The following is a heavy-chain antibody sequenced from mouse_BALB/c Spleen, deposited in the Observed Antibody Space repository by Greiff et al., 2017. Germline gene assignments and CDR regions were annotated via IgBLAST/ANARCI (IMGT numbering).Heavy chain of an antibody. CDR1: GFTFSSYT. CDR2: ISNGGGST. Sequence: EVHLVESGGGLVQPGGSLKLSCAASGFTFSSYTMSWVRQTPEKRLEWVAYISNGGGSTYYPDTVKGRFTISRDNAKNTLYLQMSSLKSEDTAMYYCARHVNDVYYVRYFDVWGAGTTVTVSS. V-gene: IGHV5-12-2*01. D-gene: IGHD2-3*01. CDR3: ARHVNDVYYVRYFDV. J-gene: IGHJ1*01.